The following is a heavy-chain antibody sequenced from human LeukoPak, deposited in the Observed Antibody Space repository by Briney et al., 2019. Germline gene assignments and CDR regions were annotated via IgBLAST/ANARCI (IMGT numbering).Heavy chain of an antibody. Sequence: ASVKVSCKASGYTFTGYYMHWVRQAPGQGLEWMGRINPNSGGTNYAQKLQGRVTMTTDTSTSTAYMELRSLRSDDTAVYYCARSLVGAAFDYWGQGTLVTVSS. CDR1: GYTFTGYY. CDR3: ARSLVGAAFDY. V-gene: IGHV1-2*06. D-gene: IGHD1-26*01. J-gene: IGHJ4*02. CDR2: INPNSGGT.